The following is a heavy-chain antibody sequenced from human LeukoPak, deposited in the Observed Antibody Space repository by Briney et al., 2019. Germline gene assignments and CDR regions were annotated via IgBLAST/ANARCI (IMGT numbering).Heavy chain of an antibody. CDR1: GFTFSSYS. CDR2: ISSSSSYI. V-gene: IGHV3-21*01. Sequence: GGSLRLSCAASGFTFSSYSMNWVRQAPGKGLEWVSSISSSSSYIYYADSVKGRFTISRDNAKNSLYLQMNSLRAEDTAVYYCARDRRGMVKGGFDPWGQGTLVTVSS. CDR3: ARDRRGMVKGGFDP. J-gene: IGHJ5*02. D-gene: IGHD3-3*01.